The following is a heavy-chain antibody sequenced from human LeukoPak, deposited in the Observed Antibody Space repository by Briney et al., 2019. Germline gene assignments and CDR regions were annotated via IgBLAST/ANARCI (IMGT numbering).Heavy chain of an antibody. Sequence: GGSLRLSCAASGFTLSNAWMSWVRQAPGKGLEWVGRIKSKTDGGTTDYTAPVKGRFSISRDDSENTLYLQMNSLKTEDTAVYYCASYITMVRGVFDYWGQGTQVTVSS. CDR1: GFTLSNAW. CDR2: IKSKTDGGTT. D-gene: IGHD3-10*01. CDR3: ASYITMVRGVFDY. J-gene: IGHJ4*02. V-gene: IGHV3-15*01.